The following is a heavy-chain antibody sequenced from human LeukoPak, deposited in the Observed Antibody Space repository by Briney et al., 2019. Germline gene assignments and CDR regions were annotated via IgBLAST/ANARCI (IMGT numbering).Heavy chain of an antibody. CDR2: IKKDGSEK. Sequence: PGGSLRLSCEASGFTFERYWMSWVRQAPGKGLEWVADIKKDGSEKHYVDSVKGRFTISRDNAKNSLSLQMSSLKTEDTAVYYCARLREYDFWYNYFPYRGYYLDYWGQGALVTVSS. D-gene: IGHD3-3*01. CDR3: ARLREYDFWYNYFPYRGYYLDY. V-gene: IGHV3-7*01. J-gene: IGHJ4*02. CDR1: GFTFERYW.